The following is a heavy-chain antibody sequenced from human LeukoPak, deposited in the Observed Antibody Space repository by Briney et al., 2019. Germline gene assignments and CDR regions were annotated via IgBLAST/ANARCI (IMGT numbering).Heavy chain of an antibody. CDR1: GGSISSHY. V-gene: IGHV4-59*11. CDR3: ARCHYYYYYMDV. CDR2: IYYSGST. J-gene: IGHJ6*03. Sequence: SETLSLTCTVSGGSISSHYWSWIRQPPGKGLEWTGYIYYSGSTNYNPSLKSRVTISVDTSKNQFSLKLSSVTAADTAVYYCARCHYYYYYMDVWGKGTTVTVSS.